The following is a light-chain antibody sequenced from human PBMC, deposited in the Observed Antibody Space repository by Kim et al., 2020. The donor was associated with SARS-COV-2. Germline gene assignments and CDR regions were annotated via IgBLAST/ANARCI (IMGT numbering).Light chain of an antibody. J-gene: IGLJ2*01. V-gene: IGLV1-44*01. CDR3: AAWDDSLKAVI. CDR1: SSNIGKTT. Sequence: GPRVPISCSGSSSNIGKTTVNWYQHFPGTAPKLFISNNNQRPAGVPDRFSGSKSGTSASLAISGLQSEDEADYYCAAWDDSLKAVIFGGGTQLTVL. CDR2: NNN.